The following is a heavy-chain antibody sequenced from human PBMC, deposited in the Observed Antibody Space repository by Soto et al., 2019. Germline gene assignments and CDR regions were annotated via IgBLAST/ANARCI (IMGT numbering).Heavy chain of an antibody. CDR1: GDSVSSNSAA. CDR3: ARDWVEQWQRPYYYGMDV. D-gene: IGHD6-19*01. CDR2: TYYRSKWYN. J-gene: IGHJ6*02. V-gene: IGHV6-1*01. Sequence: PSQTLSLTCAISGDSVSSNSAAWNWIRQSPSRGLEWLGRTYYRSKWYNDYAVSVKSRITINPDTSKNQFSLQLNSVTPEDTAVYYCARDWVEQWQRPYYYGMDVWGQGTTVTVSS.